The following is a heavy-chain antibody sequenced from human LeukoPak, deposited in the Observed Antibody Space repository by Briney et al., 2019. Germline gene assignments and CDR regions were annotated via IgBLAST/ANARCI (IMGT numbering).Heavy chain of an antibody. D-gene: IGHD6-13*01. Sequence: PGGSLRLSCAASGFILRRYVMSWVRQAPGKGLEWVSAISGSCCSTYFADSVKGRFTISRHNSKQTLYLQMNRLRAYNTAVYYCAKRKGIAAAVDFYYWGDESQVTASS. CDR2: ISGSCCST. CDR1: GFILRRYV. CDR3: AKRKGIAAAVDFYY. V-gene: IGHV3-23*01. J-gene: IGHJ4*01.